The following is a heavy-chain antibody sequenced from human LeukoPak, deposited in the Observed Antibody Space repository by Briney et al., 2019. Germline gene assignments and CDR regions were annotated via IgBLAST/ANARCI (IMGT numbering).Heavy chain of an antibody. J-gene: IGHJ4*02. V-gene: IGHV4-34*01. CDR2: INHSGST. CDR1: GGSFSAYY. Sequence: SETLSLTCAVYGGSFSAYYWSWIRQPPGNGLEGIGEINHSGSTNYKPSIKSRVTISVDTSKNQFSLNLSCVTAADTAVYYCTRGGRRPLYSYGLRAFDYWGEGTLVTVSS. D-gene: IGHD5-18*01. CDR3: TRGGRRPLYSYGLRAFDY.